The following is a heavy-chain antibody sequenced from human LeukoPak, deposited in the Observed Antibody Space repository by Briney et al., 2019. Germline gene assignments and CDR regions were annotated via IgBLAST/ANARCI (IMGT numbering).Heavy chain of an antibody. Sequence: WASVKVSCKASGYTFTGYYMHWVRQAPGQGLEWMGWINPNSGGTNYAQKFQGRVTMTRDTSISTAYMELSRLGSDDTAVYYCASPHGYRYYFDYWGQGTLVTVSS. D-gene: IGHD5-12*01. V-gene: IGHV1-2*02. J-gene: IGHJ4*02. CDR1: GYTFTGYY. CDR3: ASPHGYRYYFDY. CDR2: INPNSGGT.